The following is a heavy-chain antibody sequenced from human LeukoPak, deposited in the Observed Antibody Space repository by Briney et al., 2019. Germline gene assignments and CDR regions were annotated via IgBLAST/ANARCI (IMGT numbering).Heavy chain of an antibody. D-gene: IGHD3-22*01. CDR3: ARDPYYDSSGYTSL. J-gene: IGHJ4*02. Sequence: GGSLRLSCAASGFTFCSYSMNWVRQAAGKGLEWVSYISSSSSTIYYADSVKGRFTISRDNAKNSLYLQMNSLRAEDTAVYYCARDPYYDSSGYTSLWGQGTLVTVSS. V-gene: IGHV3-48*01. CDR1: GFTFCSYS. CDR2: ISSSSSTI.